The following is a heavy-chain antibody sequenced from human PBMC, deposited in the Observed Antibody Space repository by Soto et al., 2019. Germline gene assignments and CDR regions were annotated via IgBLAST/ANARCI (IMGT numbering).Heavy chain of an antibody. CDR2: INAHSGGT. D-gene: IGHD6-6*01. J-gene: IGHJ5*02. CDR3: AKDLTRQLADWLDP. CDR1: GFSFTGYY. V-gene: IGHV1-2*02. Sequence: ASVKVSCKASGFSFTGYYIHWLRQAPGQGLEWMGWINAHSGGTEYAQKFQGRVTLTRDTSIATAYLTLTSLTSDDTALYYCAKDLTRQLADWLDPWGQGTQVTVSS.